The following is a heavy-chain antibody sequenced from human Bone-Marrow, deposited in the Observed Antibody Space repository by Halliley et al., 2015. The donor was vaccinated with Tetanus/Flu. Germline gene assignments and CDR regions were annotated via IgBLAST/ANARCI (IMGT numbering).Heavy chain of an antibody. J-gene: IGHJ5*02. D-gene: IGHD3-22*01. CDR2: IFYSGSS. CDR3: VGYDSSGYYSNRFDP. V-gene: IGHV4-61*03. Sequence: IVYIFYSGSSNYNPSLKSRVTMSVDTSKNHVSLKLTTVTAADTAVYYCVGYDSSGYYSNRFDPWGQGILVTVSS.